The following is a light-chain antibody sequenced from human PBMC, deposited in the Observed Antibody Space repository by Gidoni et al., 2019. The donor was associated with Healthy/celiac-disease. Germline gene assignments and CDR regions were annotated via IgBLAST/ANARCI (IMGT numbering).Light chain of an antibody. CDR2: DAS. J-gene: IGKJ4*01. V-gene: IGKV3-11*01. CDR3: QQRSNWPALT. CDR1: QSVSSY. Sequence: IVSTQSSATLSLSPGERATLSCRASQSVSSYLAWYQQKPGQAPRLLIYDASNRATGIPARFSGSGSGTDFTLTISSLEPEDFAVYYCQQRSNWPALTFGGGTKVEIK.